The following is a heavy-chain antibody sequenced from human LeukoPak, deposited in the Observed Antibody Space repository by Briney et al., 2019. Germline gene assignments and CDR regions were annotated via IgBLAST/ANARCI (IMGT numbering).Heavy chain of an antibody. J-gene: IGHJ3*02. V-gene: IGHV4-59*01. CDR2: IYYSGST. D-gene: IGHD1-26*01. CDR1: GGSISSYY. CDR3: ARESGIVGAPGPFDI. Sequence: PSETLSLTCTVSGGSISSYYWSWIRRPPGKGLEWIGYIYYSGSTNYNPSLKSRVTISVDTSKNQFSLKLSSVTAADTAVYYCARESGIVGAPGPFDIWGQGTMVTGSS.